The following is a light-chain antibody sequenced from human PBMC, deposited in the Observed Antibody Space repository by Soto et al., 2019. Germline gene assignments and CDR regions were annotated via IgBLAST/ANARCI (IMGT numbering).Light chain of an antibody. V-gene: IGKV3-11*01. J-gene: IGKJ1*01. CDR1: QSVSSY. Sequence: EIVLTQSPATLSLSPGERATLSCRASQSVSSYLAWYQQKPGQAPRLLIYDASNRATGIPARFSGSGSGTEFTLTISSLQSEDFAVYYCQQYSNWPETFGQGTKVDIK. CDR3: QQYSNWPET. CDR2: DAS.